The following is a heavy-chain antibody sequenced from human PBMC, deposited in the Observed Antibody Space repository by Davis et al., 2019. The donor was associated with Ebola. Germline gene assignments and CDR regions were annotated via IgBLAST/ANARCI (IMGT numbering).Heavy chain of an antibody. J-gene: IGHJ4*02. D-gene: IGHD1-26*01. V-gene: IGHV1-24*01. CDR3: ATGWGELLGDY. CDR2: FDPKDVVR. Sequence: AASVKVSCKVSRHPLTEMSIHWVRQTPARGLEWMGGFDPKDVVRIYAQEFQGRVTVTEDTSTDTAYMELSGLTSEDTAVYYCATGWGELLGDYWGQGTLVTVSS. CDR1: RHPLTEMS.